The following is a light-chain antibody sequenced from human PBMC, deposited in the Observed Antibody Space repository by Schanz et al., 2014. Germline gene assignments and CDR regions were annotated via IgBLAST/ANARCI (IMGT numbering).Light chain of an antibody. CDR2: EGT. CDR3: SSYTSSSTLEVV. CDR1: SSDVGGYNY. Sequence: QSALTQPASVSGSPGQSITISCTGTSSDVGGYNYVSWYQQHPGKAPKLMIYEGTKRPLGVSNRFSGSKSGNTASLTISGLQAEDEADYYCSSYTSSSTLEVVFGGGTKLTVL. V-gene: IGLV2-14*01. J-gene: IGLJ2*01.